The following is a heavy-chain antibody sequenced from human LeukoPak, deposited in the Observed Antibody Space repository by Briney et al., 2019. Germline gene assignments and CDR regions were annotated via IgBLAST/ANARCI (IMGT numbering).Heavy chain of an antibody. CDR3: ARDPLLWFGESKYFDY. V-gene: IGHV1-8*01. CDR2: MNPNSGNT. D-gene: IGHD3-10*01. CDR1: GYTFTSYD. Sequence: ASVKVSCKASGYTFTSYDINWVRQATGQGLEWMGWMNPNSGNTGYAQKFQGRVTMTRNTSISTAYMELSSLRSEDTAVYYCARDPLLWFGESKYFDYWGQGTLVTVSS. J-gene: IGHJ4*02.